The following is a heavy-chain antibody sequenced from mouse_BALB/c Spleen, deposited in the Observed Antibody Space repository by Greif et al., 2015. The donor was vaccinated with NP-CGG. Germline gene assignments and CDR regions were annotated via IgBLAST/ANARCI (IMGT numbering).Heavy chain of an antibody. CDR2: FNPSNGRT. Sequence: VQLLVSGAELVKPGASVKLSCKASVYTFTSYWMHWVKQRPGQGLEWIGEFNPSNGRTKYKEKDKSKAKQKVDKTTSTAYKQHSSMTTEDAAGYNRARYDDAMDDWGQGTTDT. V-gene: IGHV1S81*02. J-gene: IGHJ4*01. CDR3: ARYDDAMDD. CDR1: VYTFTSYW. D-gene: IGHD2-3*01.